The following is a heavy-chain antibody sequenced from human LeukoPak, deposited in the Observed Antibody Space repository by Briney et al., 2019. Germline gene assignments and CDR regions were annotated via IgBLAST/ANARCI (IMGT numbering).Heavy chain of an antibody. Sequence: GGSLRLSCAASGFTFSTYAMNWVRQAPGKGLEWVAVISYDGRQNYYADSVKGRFTISRDNSKNTLYLQMNSLRAEDTAVYYCARDVLLWFGESKGYFDYWGQGTLVTVSS. CDR2: ISYDGRQN. D-gene: IGHD3-10*01. CDR3: ARDVLLWFGESKGYFDY. CDR1: GFTFSTYA. J-gene: IGHJ4*02. V-gene: IGHV3-30*04.